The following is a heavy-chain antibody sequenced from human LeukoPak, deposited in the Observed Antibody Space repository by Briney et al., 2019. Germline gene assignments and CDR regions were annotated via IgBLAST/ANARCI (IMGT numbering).Heavy chain of an antibody. Sequence: GGSLRLSCEASGFTFSSYAMSWVRQAPGKGLEWVSAITDSGGNRQYTDSVKGRFTISRDNSKNTLYLQMDSLRADDTAVYYCAKSSRYGTGWYGKIDYWGQGTLVTVSS. CDR3: AKSSRYGTGWYGKIDY. V-gene: IGHV3-23*01. CDR1: GFTFSSYA. D-gene: IGHD6-19*01. CDR2: ITDSGGNR. J-gene: IGHJ4*02.